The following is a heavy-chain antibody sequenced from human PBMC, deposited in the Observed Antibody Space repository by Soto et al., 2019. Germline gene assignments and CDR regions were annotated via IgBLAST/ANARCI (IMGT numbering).Heavy chain of an antibody. V-gene: IGHV3-30*04. J-gene: IGHJ4*02. Sequence: PGGSLRLSCAASGFTFSSYAMHRVRQAPGKGLEWVAVIAYDGRNKYYADSVKGRFTISRDNSKNTLYLQMNSLRIEDTAVYYCARELERVFDYWGQGTLVTVSS. CDR3: ARELERVFDY. CDR1: GFTFSSYA. D-gene: IGHD1-1*01. CDR2: IAYDGRNK.